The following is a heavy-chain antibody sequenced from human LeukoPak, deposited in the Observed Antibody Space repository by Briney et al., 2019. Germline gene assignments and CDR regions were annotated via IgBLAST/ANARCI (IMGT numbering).Heavy chain of an antibody. Sequence: AGGCLRLSCAASGLTFANYWMHWVRHAAGKGLVWVSRVNSDGTGTTYADSVKGRFTISRDNAKNTVYLQMNSLRAEDTAVYYCATGLGFYYDYWGQGTLVTVSS. V-gene: IGHV3-74*03. J-gene: IGHJ4*02. CDR3: ATGLGFYYDY. CDR1: GLTFANYW. CDR2: VNSDGTGT. D-gene: IGHD2/OR15-2a*01.